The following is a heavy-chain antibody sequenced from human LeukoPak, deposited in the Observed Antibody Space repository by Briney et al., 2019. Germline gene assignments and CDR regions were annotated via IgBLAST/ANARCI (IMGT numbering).Heavy chain of an antibody. D-gene: IGHD7-27*01. J-gene: IGHJ5*02. Sequence: GGSLRLSCAASGFTLRSYTMNWVRQAPGKGLEWVSSIGISSNKIYYADSVKGRFIISRDNAKNSVYLQMNSLRAEDTAVYYCGKDRENGDPPSWSDPWGQGTQVTVSS. CDR1: GFTLRSYT. CDR3: GKDRENGDPPSWSDP. CDR2: IGISSNKI. V-gene: IGHV3-21*01.